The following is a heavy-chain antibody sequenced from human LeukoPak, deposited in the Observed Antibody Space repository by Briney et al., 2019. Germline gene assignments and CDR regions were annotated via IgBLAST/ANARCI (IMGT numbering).Heavy chain of an antibody. V-gene: IGHV1-8*03. CDR1: GYTFTNYD. D-gene: IGHD3-10*01. Sequence: ASVNVSFKASGYTFTNYDINWVRQATGQGLEGMGWMNPNSGNTGYAQKFQGRVTITRNTSISTAYIELSSLRSEDTAVYYCARGATYYYGSGSYSKNYYYYYMDVWGKGTTVTISS. CDR3: ARGATYYYGSGSYSKNYYYYYMDV. CDR2: MNPNSGNT. J-gene: IGHJ6*03.